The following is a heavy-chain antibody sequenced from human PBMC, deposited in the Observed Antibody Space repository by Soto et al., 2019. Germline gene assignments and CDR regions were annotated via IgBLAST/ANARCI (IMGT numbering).Heavy chain of an antibody. V-gene: IGHV3-48*02. CDR1: GFTFSSYT. Sequence: PGGSLRLSCAASGFTFSSYTMNWVRQAPGKGLEWVSSISSSSSTIYYADSVKGRFTISRDNAKNSLYLQMNSLRDEDTAVYYCARDLPVTLWFGELGDYYYYGMDVWGQGTTVTVSS. CDR3: ARDLPVTLWFGELGDYYYYGMDV. D-gene: IGHD3-10*01. CDR2: ISSSSSTI. J-gene: IGHJ6*02.